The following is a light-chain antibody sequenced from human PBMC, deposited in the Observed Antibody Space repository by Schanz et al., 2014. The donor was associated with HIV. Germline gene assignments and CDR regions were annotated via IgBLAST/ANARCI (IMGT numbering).Light chain of an antibody. CDR2: GAS. CDR3: QQYNNWPT. V-gene: IGKV3D-15*01. Sequence: EIVLTQSPVTLSVSPGERATLSCRASQSVSSGSLAWYQHKPGQAPRLLIYGASSRANGIPARFSGSGSGTEFTLTISSLQSEDFAVYYCQQYNNWPTFGQGTKVEIK. J-gene: IGKJ1*01. CDR1: QSVSSG.